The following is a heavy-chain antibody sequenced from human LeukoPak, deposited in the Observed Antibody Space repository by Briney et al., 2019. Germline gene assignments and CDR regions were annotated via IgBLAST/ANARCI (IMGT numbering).Heavy chain of an antibody. Sequence: PGGSLRLSCAASGFTFSRYAFHWVRQAPGKGLEWVAVIWYDGSNKYYADSVKGRFTISRDNSKNTLYLQMNSLRAEDTAVYYCARGSNDYGGSFDYWGQGTLVTVSS. CDR2: IWYDGSNK. CDR1: GFTFSRYA. J-gene: IGHJ4*02. CDR3: ARGSNDYGGSFDY. V-gene: IGHV3-33*08. D-gene: IGHD4-23*01.